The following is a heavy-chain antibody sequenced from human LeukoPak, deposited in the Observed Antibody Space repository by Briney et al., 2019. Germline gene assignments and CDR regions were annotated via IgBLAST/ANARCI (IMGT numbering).Heavy chain of an antibody. CDR1: GFTVSSNY. V-gene: IGHV3-7*05. J-gene: IGHJ4*02. CDR3: ARDTDFHFDY. Sequence: PGGSLRLSCAASGFTVSSNYMSWVRQAPGKWLEWVANIKEDGSEKYYVDSVEGRFTISRGNPKNSLYLQMNSLRAEDTAVYYCARDTDFHFDYWGQGTLVTVSS. CDR2: IKEDGSEK.